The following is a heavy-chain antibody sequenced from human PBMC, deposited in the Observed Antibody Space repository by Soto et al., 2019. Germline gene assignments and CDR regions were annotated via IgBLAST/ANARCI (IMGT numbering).Heavy chain of an antibody. J-gene: IGHJ4*02. CDR2: IHYSGST. V-gene: IGHV4-39*01. CDR1: GGSISSSSYY. Sequence: SETLSLTCTVSGGSISSSSYYWGWIRQPPGKGLEWIGSIHYSGSTYYNPSLKSRVTISVDTSKNQFSLKLSSVTAADTAVYYCASRETAGDYWGQGTLVTVS. CDR3: ASRETAGDY.